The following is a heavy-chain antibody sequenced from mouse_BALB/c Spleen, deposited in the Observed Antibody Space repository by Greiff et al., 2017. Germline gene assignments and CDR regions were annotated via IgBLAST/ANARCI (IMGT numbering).Heavy chain of an antibody. CDR2: INPSSGYT. CDR3: ARQGDDYDAMDY. V-gene: IGHV1-4*01. J-gene: IGHJ4*01. Sequence: QVQLQQSGAELARPGASVKMSCKASGYTFTSYTMHWVKQRPGQGLEWIGYINPSSGYTNYNQKFKDKATLTADKSSSTAYMQLSSLTSEDSAVYYCARQGDDYDAMDYWGQGTSVTVSS. CDR1: GYTFTSYT.